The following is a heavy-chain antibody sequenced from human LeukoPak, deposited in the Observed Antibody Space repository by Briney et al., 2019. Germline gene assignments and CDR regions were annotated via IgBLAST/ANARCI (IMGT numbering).Heavy chain of an antibody. CDR3: ARLGDIVVVPAANSFDY. J-gene: IGHJ4*02. V-gene: IGHV4-30-4*08. CDR2: IYYSGST. Sequence: SETLSLTCTVSGGSISSGDYYWSWIRQPPGKGLEWIGYIYYSGSTYYNPSLKRRVTISVDTSKNQFSLKLSSVTAADTAVYYCARLGDIVVVPAANSFDYWGQGTLVTVSS. D-gene: IGHD2-2*01. CDR1: GGSISSGDYY.